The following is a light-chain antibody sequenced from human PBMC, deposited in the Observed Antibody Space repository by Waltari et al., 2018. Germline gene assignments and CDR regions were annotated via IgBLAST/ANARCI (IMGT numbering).Light chain of an antibody. CDR2: DAS. J-gene: IGKJ4*01. CDR1: QDIDNH. CDR3: QQYDHLLS. Sequence: DIQMTQSPSSLSASVGDRVTITCQASQDIDNHLNWYRQKPGKAPKVLIYDASHLETGAPSRFSGSGSGTHFTFTITNLQPEDIATYYCQQYDHLLSFGGGTKVEI. V-gene: IGKV1-33*01.